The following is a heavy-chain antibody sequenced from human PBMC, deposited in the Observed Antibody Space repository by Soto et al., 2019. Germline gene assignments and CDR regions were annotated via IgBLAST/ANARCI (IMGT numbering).Heavy chain of an antibody. Sequence: QVQLVESGGGVVQPGRSLRLSCAASGFTFSSYAMHWVRQAPGKGLEWVAVISYDGSNKYYADSVKGRFTISRDNSKNTLYLQMNSLRAEDTAVYYCARDASPGDSAEFDYWGQGTLVTVSS. CDR3: ARDASPGDSAEFDY. J-gene: IGHJ4*02. D-gene: IGHD4-17*01. CDR1: GFTFSSYA. CDR2: ISYDGSNK. V-gene: IGHV3-30-3*01.